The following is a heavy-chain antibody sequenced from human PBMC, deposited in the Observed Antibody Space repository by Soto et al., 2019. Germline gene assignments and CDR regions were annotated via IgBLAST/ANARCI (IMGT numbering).Heavy chain of an antibody. Sequence: GASVKVSCKASGYTFTSYAMHWVRQAPGQRLEWMGWINAANGNTKYSQKFQGRVTITRDTSASTAYMELSSLRSEDTAVYYCARAPSGYYFDYWGQGTLVTVSS. J-gene: IGHJ4*02. CDR1: GYTFTSYA. CDR3: ARAPSGYYFDY. D-gene: IGHD6-19*01. V-gene: IGHV1-3*01. CDR2: INAANGNT.